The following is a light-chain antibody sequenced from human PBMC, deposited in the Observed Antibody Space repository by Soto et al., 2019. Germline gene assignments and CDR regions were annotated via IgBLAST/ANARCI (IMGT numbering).Light chain of an antibody. CDR1: QSVSSNY. Sequence: VVLTQSPGTLSVSPGERATLSCRASQSVSSNYLAWYRQKPGQAPSLLIYGASSRATGIPDRFSGSGSGTDFTLTITRLEPEDSAVYYCQHYGTSHAFGQGTKVDNK. CDR3: QHYGTSHA. CDR2: GAS. J-gene: IGKJ1*01. V-gene: IGKV3-20*01.